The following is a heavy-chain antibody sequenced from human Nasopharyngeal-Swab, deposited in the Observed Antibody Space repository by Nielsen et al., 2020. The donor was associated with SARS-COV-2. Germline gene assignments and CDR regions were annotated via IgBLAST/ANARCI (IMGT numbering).Heavy chain of an antibody. CDR3: VKDRWAIAGAGSVLDS. CDR2: ISGSGNSI. D-gene: IGHD6-13*01. V-gene: IGHV3-11*01. Sequence: GESLKISCAASGFTFSDNYMTWIRRAPGKGLELVSYISGSGNSIYYTDSVKGRFTISRDNARNSLYLEMNSLRDEDTALYYCVKDRWAIAGAGSVLDSWGQGTLVTVSS. CDR1: GFTFSDNY. J-gene: IGHJ4*02.